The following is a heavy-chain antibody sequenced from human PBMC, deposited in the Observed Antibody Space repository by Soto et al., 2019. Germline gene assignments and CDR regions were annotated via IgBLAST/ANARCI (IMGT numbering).Heavy chain of an antibody. V-gene: IGHV3-30-3*01. J-gene: IGHJ6*02. CDR2: ISYDGSNK. CDR1: GFTFSSYA. CDR3: ARVGGIVVVPAAIDYYYGMDV. D-gene: IGHD2-2*01. Sequence: ESGGGVVQPGRSLRLSCAASGFTFSSYAMHWVRQAPGKGLEWVAVISYDGSNKYYADSVKGRFTISRDNSKNTLYLQMNSLRAEDTAVYYCARVGGIVVVPAAIDYYYGMDVWGQGTTVTVSS.